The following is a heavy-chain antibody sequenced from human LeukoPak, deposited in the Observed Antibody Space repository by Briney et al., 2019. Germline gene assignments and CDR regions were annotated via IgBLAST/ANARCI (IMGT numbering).Heavy chain of an antibody. CDR3: ARALRIAVAGTSEIYYFDY. D-gene: IGHD6-19*01. CDR2: MNPNSGNT. CDR1: GYTFTSYD. Sequence: GASVKVSCKASGYTFTSYDINWVRQATGQGLEWMGWMNPNSGNTGYAQKFQGRVTMTRNTSISTAYMELSSLRSEDTAVYYCARALRIAVAGTSEIYYFDYWGQGTLATVSS. V-gene: IGHV1-8*01. J-gene: IGHJ4*02.